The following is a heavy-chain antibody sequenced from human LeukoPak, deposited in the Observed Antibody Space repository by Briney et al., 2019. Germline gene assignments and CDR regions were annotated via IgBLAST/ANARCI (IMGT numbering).Heavy chain of an antibody. CDR3: ASSAVVRGVIGYFGY. V-gene: IGHV1-46*01. CDR1: GYTFTSYY. D-gene: IGHD3-10*01. Sequence: VASVKVSCKASGYTFTSYYMHWVRQAPGQGLEWMGIINPSGGSTSYAQKFQGRVTMTRDTSTSTVYMELSSLRSEDTAVYYCASSAVVRGVIGYFGYWGQGTLVTVSS. CDR2: INPSGGST. J-gene: IGHJ4*02.